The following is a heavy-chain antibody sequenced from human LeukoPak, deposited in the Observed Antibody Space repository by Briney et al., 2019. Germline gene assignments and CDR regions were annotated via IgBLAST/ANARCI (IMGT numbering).Heavy chain of an antibody. CDR3: ARVGSWYAGWFDP. D-gene: IGHD6-13*01. V-gene: IGHV1-2*02. CDR2: INTNSGGT. J-gene: IGHJ5*02. Sequence: ASVKVSCKASGYTFTGYYMHWVRQAPGQGLEWMGWINTNSGGTNYAQKFQGRVTMTRDTSISTAYMELSRLRSDDTAVYYCARVGSWYAGWFDPWGQGTLVTVSS. CDR1: GYTFTGYY.